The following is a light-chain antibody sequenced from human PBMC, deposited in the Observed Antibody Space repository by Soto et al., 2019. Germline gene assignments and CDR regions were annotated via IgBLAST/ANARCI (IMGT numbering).Light chain of an antibody. Sequence: DIQMTQSPSTLSASVGDRITITCRASQSVSRRLAWYQQKPGKAPNLLIYDASSLESGVPSRFSGRGSGTEFTLTIRSLQPDDCATYYCHTYNSYSLHTFGQGTKVDIK. J-gene: IGKJ2*01. CDR3: HTYNSYSLHT. CDR1: QSVSRR. V-gene: IGKV1-5*01. CDR2: DAS.